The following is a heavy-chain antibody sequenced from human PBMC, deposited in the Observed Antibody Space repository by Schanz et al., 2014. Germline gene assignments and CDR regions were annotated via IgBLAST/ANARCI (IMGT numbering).Heavy chain of an antibody. D-gene: IGHD1-26*01. CDR2: INSVGSNT. V-gene: IGHV3-74*02. CDR1: GFTFSSHC. CDR3: ARDHTTESYYSAGPPIDY. J-gene: IGHJ4*02. Sequence: DVHLLESGGGLVQPGGSLRLSCAASGFTFSSHCMHWVRQDPGKGLVWVARINSVGSNTDYADSVTGRFTISRDNSKNTLFLQMNSLRAEDTAVYYCARDHTTESYYSAGPPIDYWGQGTLLTVSS.